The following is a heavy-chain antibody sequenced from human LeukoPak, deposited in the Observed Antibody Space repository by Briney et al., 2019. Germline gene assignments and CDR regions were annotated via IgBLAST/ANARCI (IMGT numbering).Heavy chain of an antibody. CDR3: ARDSTYYYDSSGDYYYYGMDV. V-gene: IGHV1-2*04. CDR2: INPNSGGT. CDR1: GYTFTGYY. J-gene: IGHJ6*02. D-gene: IGHD3-22*01. Sequence: ASVKVSCKASGYTFTGYYMHWVRQAPGQGLEWMGWINPNSGGTNYAQKFQGWVTMTRDTSISTAYMELSRLRSDDTAAYYCARDSTYYYDSSGDYYYYGMDVWGQGTTVTVSS.